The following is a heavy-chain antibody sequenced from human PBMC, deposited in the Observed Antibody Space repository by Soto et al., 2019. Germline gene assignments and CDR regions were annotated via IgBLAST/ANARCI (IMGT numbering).Heavy chain of an antibody. CDR3: ARHLLIFDAYCGFACSRHYFDS. J-gene: IGHJ4*02. D-gene: IGHD2-21*02. V-gene: IGHV3-7*01. Sequence: GSLRLSCEASGFTFTTYWMGWVRQAPGKGLEWVASIKEDGSETYFLDSVRGRFTISRDNDKKSLYLQMDSLRAEDTAVYYCARHLLIFDAYCGFACSRHYFDSWGQGTLVTVSS. CDR1: GFTFTTYW. CDR2: IKEDGSET.